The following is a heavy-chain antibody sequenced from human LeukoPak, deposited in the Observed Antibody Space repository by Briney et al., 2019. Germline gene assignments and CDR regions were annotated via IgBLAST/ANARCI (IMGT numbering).Heavy chain of an antibody. J-gene: IGHJ6*02. Sequence: ASVKVSCKASGYTFTGYYMHWVRQAPGQGLEWMGWINPNSGGTNHAQKFQGRVTMTRDTSISTAYMELSRLRSDDTAVYYCARDGSSGSEYYGMDVWGQGTTVTVSS. D-gene: IGHD6-19*01. CDR1: GYTFTGYY. CDR2: INPNSGGT. V-gene: IGHV1-2*02. CDR3: ARDGSSGSEYYGMDV.